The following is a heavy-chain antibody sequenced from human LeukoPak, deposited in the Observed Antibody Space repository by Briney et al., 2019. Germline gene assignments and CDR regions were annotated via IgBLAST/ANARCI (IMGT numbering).Heavy chain of an antibody. V-gene: IGHV3-30*18. CDR1: GFTFSSSG. CDR3: AKVPPTSVTREGMDV. CDR2: ISYDGEKT. D-gene: IGHD4-17*01. J-gene: IGHJ6*02. Sequence: GGSLRLSCAASGFTFSSSGMHWVRQAPGEGLEWVAVISYDGEKTYYGDSVKGRFTISRDNSKNTLFLHMNSLRVDDTAVYYCAKVPPTSVTREGMDVWGQGTMVRVSS.